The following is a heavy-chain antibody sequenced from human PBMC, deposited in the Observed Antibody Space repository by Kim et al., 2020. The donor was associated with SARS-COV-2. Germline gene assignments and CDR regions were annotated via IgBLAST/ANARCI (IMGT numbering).Heavy chain of an antibody. Sequence: GGSLRLSCTASGFTFGDYAMSWFRQAPGKGLEWVGFIRSKAYGGTTEYAASVKGRFTISRDDSKSIAYLQMNSLKTEDTAVYYCTRDPLTNYDSSGYCIDYWGQGTLVTVSS. D-gene: IGHD3-22*01. CDR3: TRDPLTNYDSSGYCIDY. J-gene: IGHJ4*02. V-gene: IGHV3-49*03. CDR1: GFTFGDYA. CDR2: IRSKAYGGTT.